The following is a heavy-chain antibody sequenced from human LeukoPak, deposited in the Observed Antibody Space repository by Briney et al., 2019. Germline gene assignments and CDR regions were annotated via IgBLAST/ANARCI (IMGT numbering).Heavy chain of an antibody. CDR1: GGSFSGYY. Sequence: SETLSLTCAVYGGSFSGYYWSWIRQPPGKGLEWIGEINHSGSTNYNPSVKSRVTILIDNSKNQFSLKLSCVTAADTAVYYCARGMATRKRQYYYYYMDVWGKGTTVTVSS. D-gene: IGHD5-12*01. CDR3: ARGMATRKRQYYYYYMDV. J-gene: IGHJ6*03. V-gene: IGHV4-34*01. CDR2: INHSGST.